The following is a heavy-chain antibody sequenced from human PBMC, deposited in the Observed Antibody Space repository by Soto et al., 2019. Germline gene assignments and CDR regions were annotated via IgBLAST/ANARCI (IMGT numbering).Heavy chain of an antibody. J-gene: IGHJ6*02. D-gene: IGHD5-18*01. CDR3: ASLSGYGYGYDYYYYYGMDV. Sequence: SETLSLTCAVSGGSISSSNWWSWVRQPPGKGLEWIGEIYHSGSTNYNPSLKSRVTISVDKSKNQFSLKLSSVTAADTAVYYCASLSGYGYGYDYYYYYGMDVWGQGTTVTVSS. V-gene: IGHV4-4*02. CDR1: GGSISSSNW. CDR2: IYHSGST.